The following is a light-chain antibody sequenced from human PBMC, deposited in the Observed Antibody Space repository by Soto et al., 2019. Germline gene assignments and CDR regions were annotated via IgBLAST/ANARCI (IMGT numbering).Light chain of an antibody. CDR1: QSVSSN. J-gene: IGKJ4*01. Sequence: EIVIRHSPATLSVSPGARAALSCRASQSVSSNLALYQQKPGQAPRLLIYGASTRATGIPARFSGSGSGTEFTLTISSLQSEDFAVYYCQQYNNWPLTFGGGTKVDIK. V-gene: IGKV3D-15*01. CDR2: GAS. CDR3: QQYNNWPLT.